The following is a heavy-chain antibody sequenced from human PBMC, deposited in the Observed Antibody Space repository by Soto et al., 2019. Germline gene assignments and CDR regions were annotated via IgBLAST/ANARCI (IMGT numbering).Heavy chain of an antibody. V-gene: IGHV5-51*01. CDR2: IYPGDSET. J-gene: IGHJ4*02. CDR3: ASPQRYDFWSGYVFDY. D-gene: IGHD3-3*01. Sequence: PVELLKISCKGSGYKFNSYWIGCVSQMPGKGLEWMGIIYPGDSETRYSPPFQGQVTISAERSISTAYLQWSSLKASDTAMYYCASPQRYDFWSGYVFDYWGQGTLVTVSS. CDR1: GYKFNSYW.